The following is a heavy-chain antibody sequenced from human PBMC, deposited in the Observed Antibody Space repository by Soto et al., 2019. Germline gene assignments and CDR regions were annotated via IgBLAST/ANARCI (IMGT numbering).Heavy chain of an antibody. V-gene: IGHV1-18*01. J-gene: IGHJ6*02. CDR3: ARGSEDIVVVVAAPYYYYGMDA. CDR1: GYTFTSYG. CDR2: ISAYNGNT. D-gene: IGHD2-15*01. Sequence: GASVKVSCKASGYTFTSYGISWVRQAPGQGLEWMGWISAYNGNTNYAQKLQGRVTMTTDTSTSTAYMELRSLRSDDTAVYYCARGSEDIVVVVAAPYYYYGMDAWGQGTLVTVSS.